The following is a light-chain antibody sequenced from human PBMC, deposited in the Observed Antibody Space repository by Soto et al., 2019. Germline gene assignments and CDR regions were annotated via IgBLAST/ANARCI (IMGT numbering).Light chain of an antibody. CDR2: KAS. J-gene: IGKJ1*01. V-gene: IGKV1-5*03. CDR1: QTISSW. CDR3: QHYNSYSEA. Sequence: DIQMTQSPSTLSGSVGYRFTITCLASQTISSWLAWYQQKPGKAPKLLIYKASTLKSGVPSRFSGSGSGTEFTLTISSLQPDDFATYYCQHYNSYSEACGQGNKVAIK.